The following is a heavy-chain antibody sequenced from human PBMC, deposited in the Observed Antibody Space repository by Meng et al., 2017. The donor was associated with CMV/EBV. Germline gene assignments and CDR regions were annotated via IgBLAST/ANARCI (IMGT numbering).Heavy chain of an antibody. V-gene: IGHV3-74*01. CDR1: GFTFSSYW. CDR2: INSDGSSA. J-gene: IGHJ4*02. CDR3: ASPPGYSSGWYLN. Sequence: GFTFSSYWMHWVGEAPGKGLVGVSRINSDGSSANYADSVRGRFTIYRENAKNTLYLQMNSLGADDTAVYYCASPPGYSSGWYLNWGQGTLVTVSS. D-gene: IGHD6-19*01.